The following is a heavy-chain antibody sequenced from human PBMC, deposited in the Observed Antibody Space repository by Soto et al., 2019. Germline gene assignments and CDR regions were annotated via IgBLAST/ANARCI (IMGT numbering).Heavy chain of an antibody. CDR1: GDSIRGSNYY. CDR2: IYYSGST. D-gene: IGHD3-3*01. Sequence: QLQLQESGPGLVKPSETLSLTCTVSGDSIRGSNYYWAWIRQSPGKGLEWVGTIYYSGSTYYNPSLKRRVTLSVDTTKNQFSLEVDSVTATDTALYYCARHGGPTPFDYWGPGTQVLVSS. V-gene: IGHV4-39*01. J-gene: IGHJ4*02. CDR3: ARHGGPTPFDY.